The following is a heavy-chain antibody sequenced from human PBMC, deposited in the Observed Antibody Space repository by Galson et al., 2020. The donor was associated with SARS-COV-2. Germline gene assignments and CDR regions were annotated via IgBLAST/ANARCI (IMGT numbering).Heavy chain of an antibody. CDR3: AKEVTWRGDS. J-gene: IGHJ5*01. D-gene: IGHD3-3*01. V-gene: IGHV3-23*03. CDR2: IIYSGGST. Sequence: GGSLRLSCTTSGFTFSAYAMSWVRQAPGKGLEWVSIIYSGGSTDYADSVKGRFTISRDDYKHTLYLQMNGLIGEDTAIYYCAKEVTWRGDSWGQGTLVAVSS. CDR1: GFTFSAYA.